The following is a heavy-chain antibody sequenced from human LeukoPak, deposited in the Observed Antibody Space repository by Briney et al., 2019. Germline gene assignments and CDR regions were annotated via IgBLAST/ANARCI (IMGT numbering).Heavy chain of an antibody. CDR3: ARDFSPRTKYYYMDV. CDR2: IYYSGST. V-gene: IGHV4-59*01. D-gene: IGHD2-8*01. J-gene: IGHJ6*03. Sequence: SETLSLTCTVSGGSISSYYWSWIRQPPGKGLEWIGYIYYSGSTNYNPPLKSRVTISVDTSKNQFSLKLSSVTAADTAVYYCARDFSPRTKYYYMDVWGKGTTVTVSS. CDR1: GGSISSYY.